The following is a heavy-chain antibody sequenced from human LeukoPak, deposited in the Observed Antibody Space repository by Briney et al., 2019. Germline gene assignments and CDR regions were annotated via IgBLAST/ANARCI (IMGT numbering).Heavy chain of an antibody. Sequence: PSETLSLTCTVSGGSISSYYWSWIRQPPGKGLEWIGYIYYSGSTNYKPSLRSRVTISVDTSKNQVSLKLSSVTAADTAVYFCAKVGGTENWFDPWGQGTLVTVSS. CDR1: GGSISSYY. V-gene: IGHV4-59*08. CDR3: AKVGGTENWFDP. J-gene: IGHJ5*02. CDR2: IYYSGST. D-gene: IGHD1-26*01.